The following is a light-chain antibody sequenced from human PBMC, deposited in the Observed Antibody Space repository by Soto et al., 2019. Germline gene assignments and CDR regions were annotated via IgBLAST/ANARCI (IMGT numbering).Light chain of an antibody. CDR1: QSVSSY. CDR2: DAS. V-gene: IGKV3-11*01. J-gene: IGKJ4*01. Sequence: EIVLTQSPATLSLSPGERATLSCRDSQSVSSYLAWYQQKPGQAPRLLIYDASNRATGIPARFSGSGSGTDFTLTISSLEPEDFAVYYCQQRSNWFTFGGGTKVEIK. CDR3: QQRSNWFT.